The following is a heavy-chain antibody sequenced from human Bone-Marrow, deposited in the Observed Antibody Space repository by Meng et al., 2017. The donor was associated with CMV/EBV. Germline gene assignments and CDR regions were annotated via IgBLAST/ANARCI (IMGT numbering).Heavy chain of an antibody. CDR2: ISYDGTDK. D-gene: IGHD4-11*01. CDR1: RFTFSAYA. J-gene: IGHJ6*02. CDR3: ARDQGVETTVTNARYGMDV. Sequence: GESLKISCAASRFTFSAYAMHWVRQAPGKGLEWVAVISYDGTDKHYADSVKGRFTISRDNSKNTLYLQMNSLRPEDTAVYYCARDQGVETTVTNARYGMDVWGQGTTVTVSS. V-gene: IGHV3-30*04.